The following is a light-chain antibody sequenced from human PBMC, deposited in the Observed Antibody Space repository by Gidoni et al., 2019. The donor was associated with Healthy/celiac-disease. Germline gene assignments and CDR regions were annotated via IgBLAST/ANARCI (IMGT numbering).Light chain of an antibody. V-gene: IGLV3-1*01. CDR3: QAWDSSTVV. Sequence: SYELTQPPSVSVSPGQTASITCSGDKLGDKYACWYQQKPGQSPVLVIYQDSKRPSGIHERFSGSNSGNTATLTISGTQAMDEADYYGQAWDSSTVVFGGGTKLTVL. CDR1: KLGDKY. J-gene: IGLJ2*01. CDR2: QDS.